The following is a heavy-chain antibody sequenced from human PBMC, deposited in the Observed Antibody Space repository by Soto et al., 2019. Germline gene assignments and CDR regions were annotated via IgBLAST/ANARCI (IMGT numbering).Heavy chain of an antibody. CDR1: GFTFSAYS. CDR2: ITSRSDYI. V-gene: IGHV3-21*01. D-gene: IGHD5-12*01. Sequence: PGGSLRLSCAASGFTFSAYSMSWVRQAPGKGLEWVSSITSRSDYIYYADSLEGRFTISGDNAKNSLYLQMHSLRAEDTAFYYCARVDGYTYPNDYWGQGTLVTVSS. J-gene: IGHJ4*02. CDR3: ARVDGYTYPNDY.